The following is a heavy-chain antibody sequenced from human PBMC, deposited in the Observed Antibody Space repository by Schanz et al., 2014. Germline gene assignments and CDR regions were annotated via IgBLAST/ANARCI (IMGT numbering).Heavy chain of an antibody. CDR2: ISVYNHNK. J-gene: IGHJ4*02. CDR1: GYIFINSG. V-gene: IGHV1-18*01. Sequence: QVHLVQSGAEVKKPGASVKVSCKASGYIFINSGISWVRQAPGQGLEWMGWISVYNHNKEYDQKFQGRVTMTTDTSTSTAYMALTDLRSDATAVYYCARDRRFFDRDDLYYFDSWGQGTLVTVSS. D-gene: IGHD3-3*01. CDR3: ARDRRFFDRDDLYYFDS.